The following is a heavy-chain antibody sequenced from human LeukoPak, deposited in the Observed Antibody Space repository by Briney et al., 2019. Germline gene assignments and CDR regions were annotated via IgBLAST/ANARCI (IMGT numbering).Heavy chain of an antibody. V-gene: IGHV3-53*01. CDR3: ARGQTLILEIITSY. CDR1: GFTVSSNY. CDR2: IYSGGST. J-gene: IGHJ4*02. D-gene: IGHD3-22*01. Sequence: PGGSLRLSCAASGFTVSSNYMSWVRQAPGKGLEWVSVIYSGGSTYYADSVKGRFTISRDNSKNTLYLQMNSLRAEDTAVYYCARGQTLILEIITSYWGQGTLVTVSS.